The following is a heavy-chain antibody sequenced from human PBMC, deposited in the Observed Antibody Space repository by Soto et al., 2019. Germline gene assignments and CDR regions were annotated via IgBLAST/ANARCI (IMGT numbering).Heavy chain of an antibody. J-gene: IGHJ6*02. Sequence: SLRLSCAASGFTFDDYAMHWVRQAPGKGLEWVSGISWNSGSIGYADSVKGRFTISRDNAKNSLYLQMNSLRAEDTALYYCAKGRYSSSWYYYGVDVWGQGTTVTVSS. CDR1: GFTFDDYA. CDR3: AKGRYSSSWYYYGVDV. CDR2: ISWNSGSI. D-gene: IGHD6-13*01. V-gene: IGHV3-9*01.